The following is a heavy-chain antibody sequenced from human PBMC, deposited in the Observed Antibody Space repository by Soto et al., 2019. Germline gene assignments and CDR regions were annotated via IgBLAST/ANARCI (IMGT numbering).Heavy chain of an antibody. Sequence: SETLSLTCTVSGGSISRSSYSWAWIRQPPGKGLEWIGTLYYSGNTYYNPSPKSRVTISVDTSKNQFSLKLSSVTAADTAVYYCATRQGGSYNWFDPWGQGTLVTVSS. D-gene: IGHD2-15*01. CDR3: ATRQGGSYNWFDP. CDR2: LYYSGNT. CDR1: GGSISRSSYS. V-gene: IGHV4-39*01. J-gene: IGHJ5*02.